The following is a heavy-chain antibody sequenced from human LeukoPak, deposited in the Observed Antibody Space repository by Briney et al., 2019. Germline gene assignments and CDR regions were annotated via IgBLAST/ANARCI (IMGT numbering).Heavy chain of an antibody. CDR1: GFTFSSYA. CDR3: AKGYSGYDWSLVDY. CDR2: ISYDGSNK. V-gene: IGHV3-30-3*01. D-gene: IGHD5-12*01. Sequence: PGGSLRLSSAASGFTFSSYAMHWVRQAPGKGLEWVAVISYDGSNKYYADSVKGRFTISRDNSKNTLYLQMNSLRAEDTAVYYCAKGYSGYDWSLVDYWGQGTLVTVSS. J-gene: IGHJ4*02.